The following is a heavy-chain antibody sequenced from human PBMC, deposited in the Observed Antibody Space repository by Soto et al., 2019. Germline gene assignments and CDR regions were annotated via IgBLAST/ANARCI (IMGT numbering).Heavy chain of an antibody. CDR3: ARSLMTMVPEAD. D-gene: IGHD3-10*01. J-gene: IGHJ4*02. CDR1: GGSISSSSYY. CDR2: IYYSGST. Sequence: QLQLQESGPGLVKPSETLSLTCTVSGGSISSSSYYWGWIRQPPGKGLVWIGSIYYSGSTYYNPSLKSRVTISVDTSKNQFSLKLSSVTAADTAVYYCARSLMTMVPEADWGQGTLVTVSS. V-gene: IGHV4-39*01.